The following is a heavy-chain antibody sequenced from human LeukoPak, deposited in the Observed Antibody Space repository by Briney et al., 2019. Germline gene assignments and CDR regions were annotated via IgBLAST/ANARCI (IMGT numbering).Heavy chain of an antibody. J-gene: IGHJ5*02. Sequence: GGSLRLSCAGSGFTFSSYWMPWVRQAPGKGLVWVSRINSDGRRTNYADSVKGRFTISRDNARNTLFLRMNSLRTGDTAVYYCAVVSGSYSNWFDPWGQGTLVTVSS. V-gene: IGHV3-74*01. D-gene: IGHD1-26*01. CDR3: AVVSGSYSNWFDP. CDR2: INSDGRRT. CDR1: GFTFSSYW.